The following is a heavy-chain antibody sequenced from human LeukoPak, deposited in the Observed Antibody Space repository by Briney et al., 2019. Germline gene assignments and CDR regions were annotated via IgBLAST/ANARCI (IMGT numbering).Heavy chain of an antibody. J-gene: IGHJ4*02. CDR2: ISWDSGSI. Sequence: QSGGSLRLSCEASGFIFEDYAMHWVRQAPGKGREWVSCISWDSGSIGYADSVRGRFIISRDNANNSLYLHMNSLKPDDTALYYCAKDISFDYGGAPDSWGQGTLVTVSS. CDR1: GFIFEDYA. CDR3: AKDISFDYGGAPDS. V-gene: IGHV3-9*01. D-gene: IGHD4/OR15-4a*01.